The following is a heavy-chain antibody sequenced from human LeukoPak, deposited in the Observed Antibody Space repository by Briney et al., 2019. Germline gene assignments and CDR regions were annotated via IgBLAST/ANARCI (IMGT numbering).Heavy chain of an antibody. J-gene: IGHJ4*02. CDR1: GGSISSYY. V-gene: IGHV4-59*08. CDR3: ARRGELLSGGYDY. Sequence: SETLSLTCTVSGGSISSYYWSWIRQPPGKGLEWIGYIYYSGSTNYNPSLKSRVTISVDTSKNQFSLKLSSVTAADTAVYYCARRGELLSGGYDYWGQGALVTVSS. D-gene: IGHD3-10*01. CDR2: IYYSGST.